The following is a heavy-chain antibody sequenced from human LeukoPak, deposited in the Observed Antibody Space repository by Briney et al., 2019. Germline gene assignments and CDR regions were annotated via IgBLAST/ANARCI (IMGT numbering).Heavy chain of an antibody. CDR1: GDSFSDYY. D-gene: IGHD3-22*01. CDR2: INHSGTT. J-gene: IGHJ3*02. Sequence: SETLSLTCAVYGDSFSDYYWSWIRQPPGKGPEWIGEINHSGTTNSHPSLKSRVTISVDTSKNQFSLKLSSVTAADTAVYYCARHVVVTLFDAFDIWGQGTMVTVSS. V-gene: IGHV4-34*01. CDR3: ARHVVVTLFDAFDI.